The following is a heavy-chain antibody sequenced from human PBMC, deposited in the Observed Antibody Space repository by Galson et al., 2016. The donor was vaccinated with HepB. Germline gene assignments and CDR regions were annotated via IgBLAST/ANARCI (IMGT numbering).Heavy chain of an antibody. CDR3: ARDAGVRGPPNYYYYMDV. V-gene: IGHV3-23*01. J-gene: IGHJ6*03. CDR2: ISGGGTTT. Sequence: SLRLSCAASGFTFSSYAMSWVRQAPGKGLEWVSVISGGGTTTYYADSVKGRFTISRDNSKNTLYLQMNSLSAEDTAVYYCARDAGVRGPPNYYYYMDVWGKGTTVTVSS. CDR1: GFTFSSYA. D-gene: IGHD3-10*01.